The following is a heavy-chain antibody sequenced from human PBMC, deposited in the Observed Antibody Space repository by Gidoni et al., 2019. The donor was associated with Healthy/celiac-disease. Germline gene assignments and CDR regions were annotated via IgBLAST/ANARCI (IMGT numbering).Heavy chain of an antibody. V-gene: IGHV4-30-4*01. J-gene: IGHJ5*02. CDR3: ARDLLRNWNGESGWFDP. D-gene: IGHD1-1*01. Sequence: QVQLQESGPGLVKPSQTLSLTCTVSGGSISSGDYYWSWIRQPPGKGLEWIGYIYYSGSTYYNPSLKSRVTISVDTSKNQFSLKLSSVTAADTAVYYCARDLLRNWNGESGWFDPWGQGTLVTVSS. CDR2: IYYSGST. CDR1: GGSISSGDYY.